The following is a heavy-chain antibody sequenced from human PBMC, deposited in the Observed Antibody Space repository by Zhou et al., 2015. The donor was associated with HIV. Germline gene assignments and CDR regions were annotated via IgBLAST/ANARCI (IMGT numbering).Heavy chain of an antibody. CDR1: GYDFTNYH. J-gene: IGHJ4*02. CDR2: INPSDGSR. V-gene: IGHV1-46*01. D-gene: IGHD3-16*02. Sequence: QVQLVQSGAEVKRPGASVKVSCKASGYDFTNYHIQWVRQAPGQVLEWMGMINPSDGSRSAPQKFRDRVTMTRDTSTSTVYMELTGLKSEDTAIIYCARVGLPTYRFDYWGQGTLVTVSS. CDR3: ARVGLPTYRFDY.